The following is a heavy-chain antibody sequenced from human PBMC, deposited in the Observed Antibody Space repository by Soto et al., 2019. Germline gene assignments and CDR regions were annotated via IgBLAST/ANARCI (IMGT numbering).Heavy chain of an antibody. D-gene: IGHD3-22*01. CDR2: LSYHGSNK. V-gene: IGHV3-30*18. CDR3: AKERYYYDSSGYYDY. CDR1: RFTFSSCG. J-gene: IGHJ4*02. Sequence: WVSLRLSCAASRFTFSSCGIHCVRQAPGKGLARVAVLSYHGSNKYYADSVKCRFTISRDNSKNTVYLQMNSLGVEDTVVYYCAKERYYYDSSGYYDYWGQGTLVTVSS.